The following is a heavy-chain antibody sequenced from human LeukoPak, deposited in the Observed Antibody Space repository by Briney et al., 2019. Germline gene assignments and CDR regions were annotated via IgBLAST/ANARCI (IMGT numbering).Heavy chain of an antibody. J-gene: IGHJ4*02. D-gene: IGHD6-13*01. CDR1: GFTFSRYS. V-gene: IGHV3-21*01. Sequence: GESLRLSCAVPGFTFSRYSMNWVRQAPGKGLEWVSSISNIGTSIYYADSVKGRFTISRDNAKNSLYLQMDSLRAEDTAVYYCARGGGSGRYGLPFDSWGQGTLVTVSS. CDR2: ISNIGTSI. CDR3: ARGGGSGRYGLPFDS.